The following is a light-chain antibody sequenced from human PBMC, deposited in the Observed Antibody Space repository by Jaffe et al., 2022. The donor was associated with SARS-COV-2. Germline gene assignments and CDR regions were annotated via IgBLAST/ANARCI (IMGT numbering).Light chain of an antibody. CDR3: QQLF. J-gene: IGKJ3*01. Sequence: EIVLTQSPATLSLSPGERATLSCRASQSVSSYLAWYQQKPGQAPRLLIYDASNRATGIPARFSGSGSGTDFTLTISSLEPEDFAVYYCQQLFFGPGTKVDIK. V-gene: IGKV3-11*01. CDR1: QSVSSY. CDR2: DAS.